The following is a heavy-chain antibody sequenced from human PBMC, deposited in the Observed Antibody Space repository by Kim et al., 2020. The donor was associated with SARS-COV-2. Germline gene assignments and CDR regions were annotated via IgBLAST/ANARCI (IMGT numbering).Heavy chain of an antibody. Sequence: SETLSLTCTVSGGSISSGGFYWSWIRQHPGKGLEWIGYIYYSGSTYYNPSLKSRVTISVDTSKNQFSLKLSSVTAADTAVYYCAREIGYGEHFDYWGQGTLVTVSS. V-gene: IGHV4-31*03. D-gene: IGHD4-17*01. CDR1: GGSISSGGFY. J-gene: IGHJ4*02. CDR2: IYYSGST. CDR3: AREIGYGEHFDY.